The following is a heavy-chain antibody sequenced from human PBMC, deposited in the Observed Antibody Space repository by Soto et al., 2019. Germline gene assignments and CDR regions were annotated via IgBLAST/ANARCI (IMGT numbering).Heavy chain of an antibody. V-gene: IGHV3-33*01. D-gene: IGHD2-21*02. CDR2: IWYDGSNK. J-gene: IGHJ6*02. CDR1: GFTFSSYG. CDR3: ARDGRYCGGDCYSYYYYYGMDV. Sequence: GGSLRLSCAASGFTFSSYGMHWVPQAPGKGLEWVAVIWYDGSNKYYADSVKGRFTISRDNSKNTLYLQMNSLRAEDTAVYYCARDGRYCGGDCYSYYYYYGMDVWGQGTTVTVSS.